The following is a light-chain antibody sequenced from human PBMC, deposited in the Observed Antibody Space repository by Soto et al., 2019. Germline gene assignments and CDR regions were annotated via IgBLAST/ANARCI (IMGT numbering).Light chain of an antibody. V-gene: IGKV4-1*01. Sequence: DIVMTQSPDSLAVSLGERATINCESSQSVLYSSNNQNCLAWYQQKPGQPPKLLIYWASTRESGVPDRFSGSASVTDFTLTISSLQAEDVAVYYCQQYCATPWPFGQGTKVEIK. J-gene: IGKJ1*01. CDR1: QSVLYSSNNQNC. CDR3: QQYCATPWP. CDR2: WAS.